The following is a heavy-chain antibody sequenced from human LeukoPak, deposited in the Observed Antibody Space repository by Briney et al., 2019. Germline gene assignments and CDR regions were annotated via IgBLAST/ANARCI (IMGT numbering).Heavy chain of an antibody. CDR2: IDGGGDKT. CDR1: GFTLSTDA. D-gene: IGHD6-19*01. Sequence: PGGSLRLSCAASGFTLSTDAMSWVRQAPGKGLEWVSAIDGGGDKTYNADSVKGRFTISRDSAKNTVFLQMNSLRAEDTAVYYCARSATSGWYAEYFQHWGQGTLVTVSS. CDR3: ARSATSGWYAEYFQH. V-gene: IGHV3-23*01. J-gene: IGHJ1*01.